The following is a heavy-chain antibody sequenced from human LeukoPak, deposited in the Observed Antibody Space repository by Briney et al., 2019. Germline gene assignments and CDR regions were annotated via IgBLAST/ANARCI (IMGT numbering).Heavy chain of an antibody. Sequence: SETLSLTCTVSGGSIGSGSYYWRWLRQPAGKGLEWIGRIYTSGSTNYNPSLKSRVTISVDTSKNQFSLKLSSVTAADTAVYYCARDHHQLPELGYWGQGTLVTVSS. V-gene: IGHV4-61*02. CDR2: IYTSGST. CDR3: ARDHHQLPELGY. J-gene: IGHJ4*02. D-gene: IGHD2-2*01. CDR1: GGSIGSGSYY.